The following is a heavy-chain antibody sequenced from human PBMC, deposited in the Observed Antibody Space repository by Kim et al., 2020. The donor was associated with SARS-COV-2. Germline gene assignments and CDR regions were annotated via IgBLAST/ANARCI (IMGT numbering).Heavy chain of an antibody. CDR1: GFTFSSYG. V-gene: IGHV3-30*03. CDR2: ISYDGSNK. J-gene: IGHJ4*02. D-gene: IGHD2-21*02. Sequence: GGSLRLSCAASGFTFSSYGMHWVRQAPGKGLEWVAVISYDGSNKYYADSVKGRFTISRDNSKNTLYLQMNSLRAEDTAVYYCVWGAYCGGDCYSFDYWGQGTLVTVSS. CDR3: VWGAYCGGDCYSFDY.